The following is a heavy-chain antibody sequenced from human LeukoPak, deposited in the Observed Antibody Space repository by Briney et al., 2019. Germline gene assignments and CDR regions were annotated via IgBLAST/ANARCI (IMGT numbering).Heavy chain of an antibody. CDR1: GYTFTSYG. D-gene: IGHD2-15*01. J-gene: IGHJ6*03. CDR2: ISAYNGNT. V-gene: IGHV1-18*01. CDR3: ATAACSGGSCYRYYYYYMDV. Sequence: ASVKVSCKASGYTFTSYGISWVRQAPGQGLEWMGWISAYNGNTNYAQKLQGRVTMTTDTSTSTAYMELSSLRSEDTAVYYCATAACSGGSCYRYYYYYMDVWGKGTTVTVSS.